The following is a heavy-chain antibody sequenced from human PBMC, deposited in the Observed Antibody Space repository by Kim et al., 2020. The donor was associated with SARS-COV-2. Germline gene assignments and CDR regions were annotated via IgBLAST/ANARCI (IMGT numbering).Heavy chain of an antibody. D-gene: IGHD2-15*01. V-gene: IGHV3-49*03. CDR1: GFTFGDYA. Sequence: GGSLRLSCTASGFTFGDYAMSWFRQAPGKGLEWVGFISSKAYGGTTEYAASVKGRFTISRDDSKSIAYLQMNSLKTEDTAVYYCTRDIVVVVAASHFDYWGQGTLVTVSS. J-gene: IGHJ4*02. CDR3: TRDIVVVVAASHFDY. CDR2: ISSKAYGGTT.